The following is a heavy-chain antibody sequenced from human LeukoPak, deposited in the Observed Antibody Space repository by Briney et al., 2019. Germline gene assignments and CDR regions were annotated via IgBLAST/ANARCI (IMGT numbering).Heavy chain of an antibody. V-gene: IGHV3-13*04. Sequence: PGGSLRLSCAASGLTFSSYDMQWVPQVTGKRLEWVSAIGIAGDTYYLDYVKGRFTLPRENAKNSLYLQMNSLRAGDTAVDCGARGGDRDYWGQGTLVTVSS. CDR2: IGIAGDT. CDR3: ARGGDRDY. CDR1: GLTFSSYD. J-gene: IGHJ4*02.